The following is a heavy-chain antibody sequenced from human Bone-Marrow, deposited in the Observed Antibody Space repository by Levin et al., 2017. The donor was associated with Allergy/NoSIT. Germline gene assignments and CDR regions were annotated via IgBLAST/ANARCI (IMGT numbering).Heavy chain of an antibody. Sequence: PSETLSLTCTVSGVSISNGGYYWNWIRQHPGKGLEWIGYIYYIGSTKYNPSLKSRVTISVDPSKNQFSLELSSVTAADTAVYYCARDKLGDDAFDIWGQGTMVTVSS. CDR1: GVSISNGGYY. V-gene: IGHV4-31*03. CDR3: ARDKLGDDAFDI. J-gene: IGHJ3*02. CDR2: IYYIGST. D-gene: IGHD7-27*01.